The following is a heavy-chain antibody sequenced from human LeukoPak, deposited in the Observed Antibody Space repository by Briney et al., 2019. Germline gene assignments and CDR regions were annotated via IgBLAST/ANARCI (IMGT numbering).Heavy chain of an antibody. CDR3: ARYGLIRGFEY. CDR1: GGSISSYY. V-gene: IGHV4-59*01. Sequence: TSETLSLTCTVSGGSISSYYWSWIRQPPGKGLEWIGYIYYSGSTNYSPSLKSRVTISVDTSKNKFSLKLSSVTAADTAVYYCARYGLIRGFEYWGQGTLVTVSS. J-gene: IGHJ4*02. D-gene: IGHD3-16*01. CDR2: IYYSGST.